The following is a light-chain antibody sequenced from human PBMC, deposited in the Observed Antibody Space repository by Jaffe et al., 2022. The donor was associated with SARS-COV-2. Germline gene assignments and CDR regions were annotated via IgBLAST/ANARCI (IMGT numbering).Light chain of an antibody. CDR1: QSFSGS. V-gene: IGKV3-20*01. CDR3: QQYPNSPLT. CDR2: GAS. Sequence: EIVLTQSPGTLSLSPGERATLSCRASQSFSGSLAWYQQKPGQAPRLLIYGASSRATGIPDRFSGSGSGTDFTLTISRLEPEDFAVYYCQQYPNSPLTFGGGTKVEIK. J-gene: IGKJ4*01.